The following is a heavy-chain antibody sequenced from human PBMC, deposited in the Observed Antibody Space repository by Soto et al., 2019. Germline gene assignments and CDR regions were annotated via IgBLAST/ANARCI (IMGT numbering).Heavy chain of an antibody. D-gene: IGHD2-8*01. CDR2: IYYSGST. Sequence: LSLTCTVSGGSISSGDYYWSWIRQPPGKGLEWIGYIYYSGSTYYNPSLKSRVTISVDTSKNQFSLKLSSVTAADTAVYYCARSGYCTNGVCYTPFDYWGQGTLVTVSS. CDR1: GGSISSGDYY. CDR3: ARSGYCTNGVCYTPFDY. V-gene: IGHV4-30-4*01. J-gene: IGHJ4*02.